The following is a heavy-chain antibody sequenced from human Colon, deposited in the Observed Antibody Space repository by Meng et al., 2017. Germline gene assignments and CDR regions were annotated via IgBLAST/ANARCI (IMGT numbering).Heavy chain of an antibody. CDR1: GFTFSSYS. J-gene: IGHJ4*02. D-gene: IGHD5-24*01. Sequence: EVQLVESGGGLVKPGGSLRLSCAASGFTFSSYSMNWVRQAPGKGLEWVSSISSSTSYIYYADSVKGRFTISRDNVKNALYLQMNSLRAEDTAVYFCAGVIQMATIAPGDYWGQGTLVTVSS. CDR2: ISSSTSYI. CDR3: AGVIQMATIAPGDY. V-gene: IGHV3-21*01.